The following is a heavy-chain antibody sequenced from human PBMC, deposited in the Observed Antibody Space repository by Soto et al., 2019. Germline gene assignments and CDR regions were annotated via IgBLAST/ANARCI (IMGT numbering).Heavy chain of an antibody. CDR1: GFSLSTSGVG. Sequence: SGPTLVNPTQTLTLTCTFSGFSLSTSGVGVGWIRQPPGKALEWLALIYWDDDKRYSPSLKSRLTITKDTSKNQVVLTMTNMDPVDTATYYCARLNYGSGSYQGHYYYYYMDVWGKGTTVTVSS. J-gene: IGHJ6*03. V-gene: IGHV2-5*02. CDR2: IYWDDDK. CDR3: ARLNYGSGSYQGHYYYYYMDV. D-gene: IGHD3-10*01.